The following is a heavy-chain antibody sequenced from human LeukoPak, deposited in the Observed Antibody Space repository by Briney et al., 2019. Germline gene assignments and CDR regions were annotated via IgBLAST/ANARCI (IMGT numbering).Heavy chain of an antibody. Sequence: PSETLSLTCAVSGGSISSSSYCWGWIRQPPGKGLEWIASIYHTGNTYYNPSLKSRVTISVDTSKNHFSLMLSSVTAADTAIYHCARHVPHENGDKRGFEQWGQGTLVTVSS. J-gene: IGHJ4*02. CDR3: ARHVPHENGDKRGFEQ. D-gene: IGHD4-23*01. CDR2: IYHTGNT. CDR1: GGSISSSSYC. V-gene: IGHV4-39*01.